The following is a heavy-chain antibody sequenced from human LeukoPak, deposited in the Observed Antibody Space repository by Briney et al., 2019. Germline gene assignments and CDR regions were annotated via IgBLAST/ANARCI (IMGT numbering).Heavy chain of an antibody. D-gene: IGHD1-26*01. J-gene: IGHJ4*02. V-gene: IGHV1-69*13. CDR3: ATPYSGSYYGSFDY. CDR1: GGTFSSYA. CDR2: IIPIFGTA. Sequence: ASVKVSCKASGGTFSSYAISWVRQAPGQGPEWMGGIIPIFGTANYAQKFQGRVTITADESTSTAYMELSSLRSEDTAVYYCATPYSGSYYGSFDYWGQGTLVTVSS.